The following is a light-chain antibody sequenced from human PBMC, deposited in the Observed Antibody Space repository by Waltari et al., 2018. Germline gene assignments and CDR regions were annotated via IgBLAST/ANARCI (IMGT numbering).Light chain of an antibody. J-gene: IGLJ1*01. CDR2: EVN. V-gene: IGLV2-8*01. Sequence: QSALTQPPSASGSPGQSVPTSCTRTSSDVGVYNFFPWYQHRPGKLPRLIIYEVNTRPSGVPDRFSGSKSGNTASLTVSGLQAEDEADYYCSAHGGTNSYYVFGTGTTVTVL. CDR3: SAHGGTNSYYV. CDR1: SSDVGVYNF.